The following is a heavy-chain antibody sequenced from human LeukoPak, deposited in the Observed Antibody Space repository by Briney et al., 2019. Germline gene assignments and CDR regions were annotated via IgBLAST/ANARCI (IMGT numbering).Heavy chain of an antibody. Sequence: SETLSLTCAVYGGSFSGYYWSWIRQPPGKGLEWIGEINHSGSTNYNPSPKSRVTISVDTSKNQFSLKLSSVTAADTAVYYCARGPLVGPNGPAPPRPYYFDYWGQGTLVTVSS. CDR2: INHSGST. V-gene: IGHV4-34*01. J-gene: IGHJ4*02. CDR1: GGSFSGYY. CDR3: ARGPLVGPNGPAPPRPYYFDY. D-gene: IGHD2-8*01.